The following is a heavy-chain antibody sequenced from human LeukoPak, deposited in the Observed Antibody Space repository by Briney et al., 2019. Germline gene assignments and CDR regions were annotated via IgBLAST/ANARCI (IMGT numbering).Heavy chain of an antibody. CDR1: GFTFSSYG. J-gene: IGHJ6*03. V-gene: IGHV3-30*02. D-gene: IGHD3-3*01. CDR3: ASDEWSGYSPGYMDV. CDR2: IRYDGSNK. Sequence: YPGGSLRLSCAASGFTFSSYGMHWVRQAPGKGLEWVVFIRYDGSNKYYADSVKGRFTISRDNSKNTLYLQMNSLRAEDTAVYYCASDEWSGYSPGYMDVWGKGTTVTVSS.